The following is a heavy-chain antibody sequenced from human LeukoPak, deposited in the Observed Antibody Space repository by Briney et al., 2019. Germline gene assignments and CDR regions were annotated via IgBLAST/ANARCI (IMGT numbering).Heavy chain of an antibody. CDR3: ASLTYGGVVYAPQDAFDI. CDR1: GCSISSSSYY. V-gene: IGHV4-39*01. J-gene: IGHJ3*02. CDR2: IYYSGGT. D-gene: IGHD2-8*02. Sequence: SETLSLTCTVSGCSISSSSYYWGWIRQPPGKGLEWIGSIYYSGGTYYNPSLKSRVTISVDTSKNQFSLKLSSVTAADTAVYYCASLTYGGVVYAPQDAFDIWGQGTMVTVSS.